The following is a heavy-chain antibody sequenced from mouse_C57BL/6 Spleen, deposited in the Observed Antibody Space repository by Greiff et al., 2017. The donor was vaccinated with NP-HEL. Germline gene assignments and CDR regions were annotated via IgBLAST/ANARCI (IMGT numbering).Heavy chain of an antibody. CDR2: ISYDGSN. Sequence: EVQLQESGPGLVKPSQSLSLTCSVTGYSITSGYYWNWIRQFPGNKLEWMGYISYDGSNNYNPSLKNRISITRDTSKNQFFLKLSSVTTEDTATYYCARSNWGGAMDYWGQGTSVTVSS. CDR1: GYSITSGYY. V-gene: IGHV3-6*01. D-gene: IGHD4-1*01. CDR3: ARSNWGGAMDY. J-gene: IGHJ4*01.